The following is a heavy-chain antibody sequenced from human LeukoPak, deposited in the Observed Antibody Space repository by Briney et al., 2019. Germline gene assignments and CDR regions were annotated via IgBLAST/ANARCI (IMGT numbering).Heavy chain of an antibody. CDR2: INSDGGST. J-gene: IGHJ4*02. CDR1: EFTFSSYR. V-gene: IGHV3-74*01. CDR3: ARDGSLPDY. Sequence: GGSLRLSCAASEFTFSSYRMHWVRQAPGEGLGWVSYINSDGGSTSYADYVKGRFTISRDNARNTLYLQMNSLRVEDTAVYYCARDGSLPDYWGQGTLVTVSS.